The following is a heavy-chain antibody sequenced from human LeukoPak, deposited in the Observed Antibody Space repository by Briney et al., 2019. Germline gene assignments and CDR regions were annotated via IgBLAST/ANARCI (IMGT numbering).Heavy chain of an antibody. CDR1: GFSFSSYS. D-gene: IGHD3-10*01. V-gene: IGHV3-48*04. Sequence: GGSLRLSCAASGFSFSSYSMNWVRQAPGKGMEWVSYISSSGRTIYYADSVKGRFTISGDNAKNSLYLQMNSLRAEDTAVYYCASHFGSGYFDYWGQGTLVTVSP. CDR2: ISSSGRTI. J-gene: IGHJ4*02. CDR3: ASHFGSGYFDY.